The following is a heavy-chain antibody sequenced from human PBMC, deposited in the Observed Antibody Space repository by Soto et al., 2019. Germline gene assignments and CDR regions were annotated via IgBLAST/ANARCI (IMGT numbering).Heavy chain of an antibody. V-gene: IGHV1-18*01. Sequence: QVQLVQSGPEMKKPGASVKVSCKASGYSFTSSAISWLRQAPGQGLEWMGWISGYRGNTNYAQKFQGTVTLTTDTSTTTAYLELRSLTSDDTAVYYCARAPDSYDSSGYMDYWGQGTLVTVSP. D-gene: IGHD3-22*01. CDR1: GYSFTSSA. CDR2: ISGYRGNT. CDR3: ARAPDSYDSSGYMDY. J-gene: IGHJ4*02.